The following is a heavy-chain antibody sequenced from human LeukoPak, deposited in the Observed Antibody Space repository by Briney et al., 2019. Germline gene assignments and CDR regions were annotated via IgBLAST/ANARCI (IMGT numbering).Heavy chain of an antibody. CDR2: ISGSGTT. Sequence: SETLSLACGVSGYAISSGFWWGWIRQPPGKGLEWIGSISGSGTTTYHNPSLKSRVTISVETSRNEFSLKLYSVTAADTAVYYCVRDRGYLVQDLWARGTLVTVSS. CDR3: VRDRGYLVQDL. CDR1: GYAISSGFW. V-gene: IGHV4-38-2*02. D-gene: IGHD6-13*01. J-gene: IGHJ5*02.